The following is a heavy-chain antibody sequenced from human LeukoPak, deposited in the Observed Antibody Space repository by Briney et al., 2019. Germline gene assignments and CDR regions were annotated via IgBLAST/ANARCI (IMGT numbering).Heavy chain of an antibody. CDR3: ARGSRGSWFDP. V-gene: IGHV3-74*01. J-gene: IGHJ5*02. CDR2: INSDGSST. Sequence: PGGSLRLSCAASGFTFSSYWMHWVRQAPGKGLVWVSRINSDGSSTSYADSVKGRFTISRDNAENTLYLQMNSLRAEDTAVYYCARGSRGSWFDPWGQGTLVTVSS. CDR1: GFTFSSYW. D-gene: IGHD6-13*01.